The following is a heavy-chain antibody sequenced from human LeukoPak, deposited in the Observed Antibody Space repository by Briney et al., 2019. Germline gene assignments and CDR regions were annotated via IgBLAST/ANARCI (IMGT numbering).Heavy chain of an antibody. CDR2: IHADGTPT. CDR1: GFTFSSYA. D-gene: IGHD2-2*01. Sequence: PGGSLRLSCAASGFTFSSYAMSWVRQAPGKGLEWVSAIHADGTPTYDADSVKGRFTISRDNSKNTVYLQMNSLRAEDTAIYYCAKDSWKTVPAASDYWGQGTLVTVSS. V-gene: IGHV3-23*01. CDR3: AKDSWKTVPAASDY. J-gene: IGHJ4*02.